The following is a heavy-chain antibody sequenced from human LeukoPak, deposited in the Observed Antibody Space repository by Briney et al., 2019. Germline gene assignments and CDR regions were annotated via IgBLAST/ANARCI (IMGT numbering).Heavy chain of an antibody. CDR3: TTAGSSWL. V-gene: IGHV3-15*01. J-gene: IGHJ4*02. CDR1: GFTFSNAW. D-gene: IGHD6-13*01. CDR2: IKSKTDGGTT. Sequence: GGSLRLSCAASGFTFSNAWMSGGRQAPGGGLEWVGRIKSKTDGGTTDYVAPVKGRFTISRDDSKNTLYLHITSMTTEDTAVYYCTTAGSSWLWGQGTLVTVSS.